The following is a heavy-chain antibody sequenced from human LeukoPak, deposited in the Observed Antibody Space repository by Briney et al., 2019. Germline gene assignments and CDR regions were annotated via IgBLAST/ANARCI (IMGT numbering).Heavy chain of an antibody. CDR1: GFTFDDYA. CDR2: ISWNSDSI. Sequence: GRSLRLSCAASGFTFDDYAMHWVRQAPGKGLEWVSGISWNSDSIAYADSVKGRFTISRDNAKNSLYLQMNSLRAEDTALYYCAKADSSSWYYFDYWGQGTLVTVSS. CDR3: AKADSSSWYYFDY. J-gene: IGHJ4*02. D-gene: IGHD6-13*01. V-gene: IGHV3-9*01.